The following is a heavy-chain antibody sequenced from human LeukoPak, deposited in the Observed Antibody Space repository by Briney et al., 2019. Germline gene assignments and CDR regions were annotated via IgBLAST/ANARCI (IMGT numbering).Heavy chain of an antibody. J-gene: IGHJ5*02. CDR3: ARDRGPGWFDP. D-gene: IGHD2-2*01. Sequence: GGSLRLSCAVSGFAVRGNYVSWVRQAPGEGLEWVSVIYSTGTTFYADSVKGRFTISRDDSKNTVHLQMKSLRPEHTAVYFCARDRGPGWFDPWGQGTLVTVSS. V-gene: IGHV3-66*03. CDR1: GFAVRGNY. CDR2: IYSTGTT.